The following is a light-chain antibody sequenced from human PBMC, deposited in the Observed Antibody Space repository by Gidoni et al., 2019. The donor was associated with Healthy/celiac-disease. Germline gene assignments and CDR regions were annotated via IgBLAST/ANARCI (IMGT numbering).Light chain of an antibody. CDR1: QSVSSSY. V-gene: IGKV3-20*01. CDR2: GAS. J-gene: IGKJ1*01. Sequence: EIVLTQSPGTLSLSPGERATLSCRASQSVSSSYLAWYQQKPGQAPRLLIYGASSRATGIPDRFSGRGSGTYFTLTISRLEPEDFAVYYCQQYGSSPTFXQXTKVEIK. CDR3: QQYGSSPT.